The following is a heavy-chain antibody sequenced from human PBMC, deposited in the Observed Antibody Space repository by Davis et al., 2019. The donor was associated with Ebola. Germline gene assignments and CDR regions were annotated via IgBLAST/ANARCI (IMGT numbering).Heavy chain of an antibody. CDR3: ARDDSSSWYRSNYYYYMDV. Sequence: GESLKISCAASGFTFSSYSMNWVRQAPGKGLEWVSYISSSSSTIYYADSVKGRFTISRDNAKNSLYLQMNSLRAEDTAVYYCARDDSSSWYRSNYYYYMDVWGKGTTVTVSS. V-gene: IGHV3-48*04. CDR2: ISSSSSTI. D-gene: IGHD6-13*01. CDR1: GFTFSSYS. J-gene: IGHJ6*03.